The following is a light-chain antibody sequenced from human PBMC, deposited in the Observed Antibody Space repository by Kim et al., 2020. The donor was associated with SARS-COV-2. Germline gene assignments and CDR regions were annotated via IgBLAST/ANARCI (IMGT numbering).Light chain of an antibody. CDR3: QQFATPPYS. V-gene: IGKV3-20*01. CDR1: QNVPSSE. J-gene: IGKJ2*03. Sequence: LSRGERVSCSCRASQNVPSSERAWYQTKAGQAPRLHSYATTTRATGVPDRFSGSGSGTDFTLTISRLEPEDFAVYYCQQFATPPYSFGQGTKLEI. CDR2: ATT.